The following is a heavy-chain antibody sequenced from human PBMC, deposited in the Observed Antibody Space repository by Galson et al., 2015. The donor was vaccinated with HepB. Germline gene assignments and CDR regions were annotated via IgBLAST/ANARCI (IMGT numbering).Heavy chain of an antibody. J-gene: IGHJ4*02. CDR1: GGTFSSYA. D-gene: IGHD1-26*01. Sequence: SVKVSCKASGGTFSSYAISWVRQAPGQGLEWMGGIIPIFGTANYAQKFQGRVTITADTSTSTAYMELRSLRSDDTAVYYCAREATDYFDYWGQGTLVTVSS. V-gene: IGHV1-69*06. CDR2: IIPIFGTA. CDR3: AREATDYFDY.